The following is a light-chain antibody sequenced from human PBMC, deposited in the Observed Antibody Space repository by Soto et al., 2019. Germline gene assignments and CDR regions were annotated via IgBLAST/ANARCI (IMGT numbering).Light chain of an antibody. CDR2: NNN. Sequence: QSVLTQTPSASGTPGQTATISCSGSRSNIGNNAVSWYQQFPGTAPKLLLYNNNQRPSGVPDRFSGSKSGTSASLAISGLQSEDEADYYCATWDDSLNARGVFGGGTKVTVL. CDR1: RSNIGNNA. V-gene: IGLV1-44*01. CDR3: ATWDDSLNARGV. J-gene: IGLJ3*02.